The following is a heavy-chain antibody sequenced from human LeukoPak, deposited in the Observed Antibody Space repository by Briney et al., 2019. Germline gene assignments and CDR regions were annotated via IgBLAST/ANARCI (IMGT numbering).Heavy chain of an antibody. V-gene: IGHV4-30-4*01. Sequence: PSQTLSLTCTVSGGSISSGDYYWSWIRQPPGKGLEWIGYIYYSGSTYYNPSLKSRVTISVDTSKNQFSLKLSSVTAADTAVYYCARDQAPGQYGDDDAFDIWGQGTMVTVSS. CDR1: GGSISSGDYY. CDR2: IYYSGST. J-gene: IGHJ3*02. CDR3: ARDQAPGQYGDDDAFDI. D-gene: IGHD4-17*01.